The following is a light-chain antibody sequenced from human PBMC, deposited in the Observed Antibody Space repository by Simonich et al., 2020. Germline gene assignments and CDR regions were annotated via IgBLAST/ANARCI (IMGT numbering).Light chain of an antibody. V-gene: IGLV3-10*01. CDR1: ALPKKY. J-gene: IGLJ3*02. Sequence: SYELTQPPSVSVSPGQTARITCSGDALPKKYAYWYQQKSGQAPVLVIYEDSKRHSGIPERFSGSSSGTMATLTISGAQLEDEADYYCYSTDSSGNHRVFGGGTKLTVL. CDR2: EDS. CDR3: YSTDSSGNHRV.